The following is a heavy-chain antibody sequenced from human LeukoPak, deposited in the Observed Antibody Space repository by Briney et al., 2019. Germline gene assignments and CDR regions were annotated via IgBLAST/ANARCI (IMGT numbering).Heavy chain of an antibody. Sequence: ASVKASCMASGCTFTGYYMHWVRQAPGQGLEWMEWINPNSGGTNYAQKFQGRVTMTRDTSISTAYMELSRLRSDDTAVYYCARPYDSSGYSFDYWGQGTLVTVSS. V-gene: IGHV1-2*02. D-gene: IGHD3-22*01. CDR3: ARPYDSSGYSFDY. CDR1: GCTFTGYY. CDR2: INPNSGGT. J-gene: IGHJ4*02.